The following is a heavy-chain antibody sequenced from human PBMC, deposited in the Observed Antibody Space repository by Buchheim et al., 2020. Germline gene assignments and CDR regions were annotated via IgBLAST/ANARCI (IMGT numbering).Heavy chain of an antibody. CDR3: AREGFDLLWCGETSYGMDV. CDR2: INSDGSST. CDR1: GFTFSSYW. J-gene: IGHJ6*02. D-gene: IGHD3-10*01. V-gene: IGHV3-74*01. Sequence: EVQLVESGGGLVQPGGSLRLSCAASGFTFSSYWMHWVRQAPGQGLVLVSLINSDGSSTSYADSVKGRFTISSDNATNTLYLQMNRLRAEDTAVYYCAREGFDLLWCGETSYGMDVWGQGTT.